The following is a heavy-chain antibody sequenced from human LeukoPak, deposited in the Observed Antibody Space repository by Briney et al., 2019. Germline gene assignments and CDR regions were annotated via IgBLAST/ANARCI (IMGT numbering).Heavy chain of an antibody. CDR3: ARDIELST. V-gene: IGHV3-23*01. Sequence: PGGSLRLSCAASGFNFADSAMSWVRQTPRKGLEWVSLISFNGRNTYYGDSVKGRFTISRDNSKDTVYLRMNSLRAEDTAIFYCARDIELSTWGPGTMVTVSS. CDR1: GFNFADSA. D-gene: IGHD5-12*01. J-gene: IGHJ3*01. CDR2: ISFNGRNT.